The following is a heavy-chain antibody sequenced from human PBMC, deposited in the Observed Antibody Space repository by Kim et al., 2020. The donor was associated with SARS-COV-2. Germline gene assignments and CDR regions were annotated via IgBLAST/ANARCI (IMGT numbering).Heavy chain of an antibody. CDR2: ISTSGNTI. CDR3: AREQVHGGDY. Sequence: GGSLRLSCVASGFTFSDYYMSWVRQAPGKGLEWLSYISTSGNTIYYADSVKGRFTISRDNAKSSLYLQMNSLRAEDTAIYYCAREQVHGGDYWGQGTLVTVSS. CDR1: GFTFSDYY. D-gene: IGHD4-17*01. V-gene: IGHV3-11*04. J-gene: IGHJ4*02.